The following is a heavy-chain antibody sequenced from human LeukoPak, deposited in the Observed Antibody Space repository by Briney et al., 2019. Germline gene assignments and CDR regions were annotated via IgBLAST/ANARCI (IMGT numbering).Heavy chain of an antibody. CDR3: ARGLGTSSDY. CDR1: GGSFSGYY. Sequence: SETLSLXCAVYGGSFSGYYWSWNRQPPGKGLEWIGEINHSGSTNYNPSLKSRVTISVDTSKNQFSLKLSSVTAADTAVYYCARGLGTSSDYWGQGTLVTVSS. V-gene: IGHV4-34*01. J-gene: IGHJ4*02. D-gene: IGHD2-2*01. CDR2: INHSGST.